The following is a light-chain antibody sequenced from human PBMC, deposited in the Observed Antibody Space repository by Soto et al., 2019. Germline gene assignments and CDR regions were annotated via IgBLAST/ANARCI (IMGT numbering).Light chain of an antibody. J-gene: IGKJ1*01. CDR3: QQYYSTPLT. V-gene: IGKV4-1*01. CDR2: WAS. CDR1: QSVLYSSNHKNY. Sequence: DIVMTQSPDSLAVSLGERATINCKSSQSVLYSSNHKNYLAWYQQKPGQPPKLIIYWASTRESGVPDRFSGSGSGTDFTLTISSLQAEDVAVYYCQQYYSTPLTFGQGTKVEIK.